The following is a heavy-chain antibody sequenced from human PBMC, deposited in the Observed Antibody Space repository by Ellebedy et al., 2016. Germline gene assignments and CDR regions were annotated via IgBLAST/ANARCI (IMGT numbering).Heavy chain of an antibody. CDR2: FYYRASP. V-gene: IGHV4-59*01. Sequence: SETLSLXXSVSGGSINNYYWSWIRQPPGKGLEWIGYFYYRASPRYNPSLGSRVTVSADTSKNQFSLRLSSVTPADTAVYYCARVLRQRYSNTVWKSTYYYYAMDVWGQGTTVTVSS. CDR3: ARVLRQRYSNTVWKSTYYYYAMDV. D-gene: IGHD6-13*01. J-gene: IGHJ6*02. CDR1: GGSINNYY.